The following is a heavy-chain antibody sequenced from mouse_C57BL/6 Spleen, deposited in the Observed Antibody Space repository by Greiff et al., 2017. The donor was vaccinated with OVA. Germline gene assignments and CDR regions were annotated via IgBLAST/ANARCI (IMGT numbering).Heavy chain of an antibody. CDR3: TRGNSFYYFDY. V-gene: IGHV1-15*01. Sequence: VKLVESGAELVRPGASVTLSCKASGYTFTDYEMHWVKQTPVHGLEWIGAIDPETGGTAYNQKFKGKAILTADKSSSTAYMELRSLTSEDSAVYYCTRGNSFYYFDYWGQGTTLTVSS. CDR2: IDPETGGT. D-gene: IGHD2-12*01. J-gene: IGHJ2*01. CDR1: GYTFTDYE.